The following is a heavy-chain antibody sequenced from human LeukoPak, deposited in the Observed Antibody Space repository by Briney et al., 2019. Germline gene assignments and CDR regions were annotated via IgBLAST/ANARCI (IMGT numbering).Heavy chain of an antibody. CDR2: IYDSGTT. CDR1: GGSISSYY. Sequence: SETLSLTCTVSGGSISSYYWSWIRQPPGKGLEWIGYIYDSGTTNYNPSLKSRVTVSVDTSRNQFSLKLSSVTAADTAVYYCARDPGGYFFDYWGQGTLVTVSS. V-gene: IGHV4-59*01. J-gene: IGHJ4*02. CDR3: ARDPGGYFFDY. D-gene: IGHD3-10*01.